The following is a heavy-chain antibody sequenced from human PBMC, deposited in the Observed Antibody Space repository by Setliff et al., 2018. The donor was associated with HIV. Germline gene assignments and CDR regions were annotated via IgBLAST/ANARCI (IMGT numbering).Heavy chain of an antibody. J-gene: IGHJ4*02. Sequence: HGGSLRLSCAASGFTFSNYGMHWVRQAPGKGLEWVAVIWYDGSNQNYADSVKGRLTISRDNSNNTMYLQMNGLTPEDTAVYYCARYSSSWHTFDYWGQGTLVTVSS. CDR2: IWYDGSNQ. V-gene: IGHV3-33*01. CDR3: ARYSSSWHTFDY. D-gene: IGHD6-13*01. CDR1: GFTFSNYG.